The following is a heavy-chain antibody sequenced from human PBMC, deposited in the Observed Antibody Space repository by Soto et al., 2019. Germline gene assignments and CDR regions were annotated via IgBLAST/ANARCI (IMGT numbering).Heavy chain of an antibody. CDR2: IDHSGYT. Sequence: SETLSLTCAVYGGSFSGYYWNWIRQPPGKGLEWIGEIDHSGYTNYNPSLKSRVTISVDTSKTQFSLRLTSVTAADTAVYYCARVRDWFDPWGQGTLVTVSS. CDR3: ARVRDWFDP. CDR1: GGSFSGYY. D-gene: IGHD3-3*01. J-gene: IGHJ5*02. V-gene: IGHV4-34*01.